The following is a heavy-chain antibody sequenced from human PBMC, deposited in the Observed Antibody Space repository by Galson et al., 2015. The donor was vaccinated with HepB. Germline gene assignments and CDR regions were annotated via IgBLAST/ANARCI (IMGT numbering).Heavy chain of an antibody. CDR3: AKDKGDLWSGFHH. Sequence: SLRLSCAASGFTFSSYAMCWVRQAPGKGLEWVSTIGGSGSSTYSADSVKGRFTISRDNSQNTLYLQMNSLRVEDTAIYYCAKDKGDLWSGFHHWGQGTLVTVSS. D-gene: IGHD3-3*01. CDR1: GFTFSSYA. V-gene: IGHV3-23*01. CDR2: IGGSGSST. J-gene: IGHJ1*01.